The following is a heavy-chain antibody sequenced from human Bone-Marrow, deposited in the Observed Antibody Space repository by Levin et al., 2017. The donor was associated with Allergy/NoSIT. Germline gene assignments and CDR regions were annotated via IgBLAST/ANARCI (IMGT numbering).Heavy chain of an antibody. V-gene: IGHV1-2*02. D-gene: IGHD1-26*01. CDR1: GYTFTGYY. CDR2: INPNSGGT. J-gene: IGHJ3*02. Sequence: ASVKVSCKASGYTFTGYYMHWVRQAPGQGLEWMGWINPNSGGTNYAQKFQGRVTMTRDTSISTAYMELSRLRSDDTAVHYCARGPLVGATDAFDIWGQGTMVNVSS. CDR3: ARGPLVGATDAFDI.